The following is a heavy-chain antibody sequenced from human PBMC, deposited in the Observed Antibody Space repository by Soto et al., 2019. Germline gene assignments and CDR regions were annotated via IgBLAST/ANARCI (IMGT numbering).Heavy chain of an antibody. D-gene: IGHD3-10*01. J-gene: IGHJ4*02. CDR2: IYYSGST. Sequence: SETLSLTCTVSSGSISTYYWSWIRQPPGKGLEWIGSIYYSGSTNYNPSLKSRVTISVDTSKNQFSLKLNSMTAADTAVYYCARHNYGSGSTYFDYWGQGTLVTVSS. CDR1: SGSISTYY. CDR3: ARHNYGSGSTYFDY. V-gene: IGHV4-59*08.